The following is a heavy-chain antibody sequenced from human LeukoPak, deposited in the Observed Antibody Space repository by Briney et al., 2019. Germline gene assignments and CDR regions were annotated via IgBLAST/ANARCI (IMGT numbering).Heavy chain of an antibody. V-gene: IGHV1-46*01. CDR1: GYTFTSYY. J-gene: IGHJ4*02. CDR3: ARDGAPYDSSGYPID. Sequence: GASVKVSCKASGYTFTSYYMHWVRQAPGQGLEWMGIINPSGGSTSYAQKFQGRVTMTRDMSTSTVYMELSSLRSEDTAVYYCARDGAPYDSSGYPIDWGQGTLVTVSS. D-gene: IGHD3-22*01. CDR2: INPSGGST.